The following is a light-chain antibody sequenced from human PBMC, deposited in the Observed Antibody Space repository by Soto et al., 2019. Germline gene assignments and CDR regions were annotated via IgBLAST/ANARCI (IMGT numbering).Light chain of an antibody. CDR2: RNN. CDR1: SSNIGSNY. CDR3: AAWDDSLSGQV. V-gene: IGLV1-47*01. Sequence: QSVLTQPPSASGTPGQRVTISCSGSSSNIGSNYVYWYQQLPGRAPKLLISRNNQRPSGVPDRFPGSKSGTSASLAISGLRSEDEADYYCAAWDDSLSGQVFGGGTKLTVL. J-gene: IGLJ2*01.